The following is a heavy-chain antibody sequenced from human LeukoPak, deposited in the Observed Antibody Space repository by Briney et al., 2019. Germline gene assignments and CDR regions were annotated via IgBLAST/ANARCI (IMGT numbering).Heavy chain of an antibody. Sequence: PSETLSLTCTVSGGSISSGGYYWSWIRQPPGKGLEWIGYIYHSGSTYYNPSLKSRVTISVDRSKNQFSLKLSSVTAADTAVYYCARVRVEVPAALNWFDPWGQGTLVTVSS. J-gene: IGHJ5*02. CDR2: IYHSGST. V-gene: IGHV4-30-2*01. D-gene: IGHD2-2*01. CDR1: GGSISSGGYY. CDR3: ARVRVEVPAALNWFDP.